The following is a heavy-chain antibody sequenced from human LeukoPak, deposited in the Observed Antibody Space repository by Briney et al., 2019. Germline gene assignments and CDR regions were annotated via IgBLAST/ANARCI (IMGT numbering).Heavy chain of an antibody. V-gene: IGHV3-11*01. CDR1: GFTFSDYY. CDR2: ISTSGSSK. CDR3: ARHLRAHSSSLFFDY. J-gene: IGHJ4*02. D-gene: IGHD6-13*01. Sequence: GGSLRLSCAASGFTFSDYYMSWNRQAPGKGLEWVSYISTSGSSKDYADSVKGRFTTSRDNAKNSLYLQMNGLRAEDTAVYYCARHLRAHSSSLFFDYWGQGTLVTVSS.